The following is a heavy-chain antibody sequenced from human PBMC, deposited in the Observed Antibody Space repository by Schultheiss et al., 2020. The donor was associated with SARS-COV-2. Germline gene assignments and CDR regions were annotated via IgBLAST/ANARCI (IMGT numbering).Heavy chain of an antibody. Sequence: SQTLSLTCTVSGDSLSGSSYYWGWIRQPPGKGLEWIGSLYYSGNTYNNPSLKGRVTISVDTSKNQFSLKLSSVTAADTAVYYCASYRQLGTLGTWRYGMDVWGHGTTVTVSS. CDR3: ASYRQLGTLGTWRYGMDV. J-gene: IGHJ6*02. CDR1: GDSLSGSSYY. CDR2: LYYSGNT. V-gene: IGHV4-39*07. D-gene: IGHD6-13*01.